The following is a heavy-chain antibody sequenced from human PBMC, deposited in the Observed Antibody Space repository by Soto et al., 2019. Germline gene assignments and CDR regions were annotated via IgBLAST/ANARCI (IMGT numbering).Heavy chain of an antibody. CDR2: ISSSGSTI. D-gene: IGHD6-6*01. CDR3: AREGSSSHFDY. V-gene: IGHV3-48*03. Sequence: GSLRLSCAASGFTFSSYEMNWVRQAPGKGLEWVSYISSSGSTIYYADSVKGRFTISRDNAKNSLYLQMNSLRAEDTAVYYCAREGSSSHFDYWGQGTLVTVSS. CDR1: GFTFSSYE. J-gene: IGHJ4*02.